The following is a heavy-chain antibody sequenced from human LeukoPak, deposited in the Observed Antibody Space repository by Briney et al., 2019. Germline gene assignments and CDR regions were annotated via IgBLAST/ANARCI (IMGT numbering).Heavy chain of an antibody. V-gene: IGHV4-4*07. CDR1: GGSINNYY. CDR3: SRTERI. J-gene: IGHJ4*02. Sequence: SETLSLTCTVSGGSINNYYWSWIRQPAGKGLEWIGRIYIDGGTDYNPSLRNRVTISVDTSKNQFSLKLTSVTAADTAVYYCSRTERIWGQGTLVTVSS. CDR2: IYIDGGT. D-gene: IGHD1-1*01.